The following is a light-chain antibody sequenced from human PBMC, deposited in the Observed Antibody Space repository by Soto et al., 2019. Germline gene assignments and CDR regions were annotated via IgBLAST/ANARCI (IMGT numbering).Light chain of an antibody. CDR2: WAS. J-gene: IGKJ2*01. CDR3: HHYYSLPPET. Sequence: DIVMTQSPDSLAVSLGERASINCKSSQNVLYNSNNKNYLAWYQQRPGQPPKLLIYWASTRESGVPDCFSGGGSGTNFTLHITGLQAEDVAVYYCHHYYSLPPETFGQGTKLEIK. V-gene: IGKV4-1*01. CDR1: QNVLYNSNNKNY.